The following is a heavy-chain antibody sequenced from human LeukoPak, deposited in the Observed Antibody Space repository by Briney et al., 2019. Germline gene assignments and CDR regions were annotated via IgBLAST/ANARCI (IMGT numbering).Heavy chain of an antibody. V-gene: IGHV3-48*03. CDR3: ARGGEWFSAGGVFDY. CDR2: ISSSGSTI. J-gene: IGHJ4*02. D-gene: IGHD2-8*01. Sequence: GGSLRLSCAASGFTFSSYEMNWVRQAPGKGLEWVSYISSSGSTIYYADSVKGRFTISRVNAKNSLYLQMNSLRAEDTAVYYCARGGEWFSAGGVFDYWGQGTLVTVSS. CDR1: GFTFSSYE.